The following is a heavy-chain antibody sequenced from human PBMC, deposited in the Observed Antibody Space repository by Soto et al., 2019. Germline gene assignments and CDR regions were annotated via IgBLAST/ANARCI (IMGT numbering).Heavy chain of an antibody. V-gene: IGHV4-59*11. CDR2: IYYRGST. J-gene: IGHJ6*02. Sequence: PSEPLSLTCTVSGGSISSHYWSWVRQAPGKGLEWIGHIYYRGSTTYNPSLRSRSTISVDTSNNQFSLKPNSVTTADTAVYYCARDGREASGMDVWGQGNKVTVSS. D-gene: IGHD1-26*01. CDR3: ARDGREASGMDV. CDR1: GGSISSHY.